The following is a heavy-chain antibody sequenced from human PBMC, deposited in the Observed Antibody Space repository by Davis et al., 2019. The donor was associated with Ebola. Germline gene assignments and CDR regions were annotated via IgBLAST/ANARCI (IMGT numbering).Heavy chain of an antibody. CDR1: GFTFSNYA. CDR2: ISGNGGST. J-gene: IGHJ4*02. CDR3: AKASGGIGGSVDY. Sequence: PGGSLRLSCAASGFTFSNYAMSWVRQAPGKGLEWVSTISGNGGSTYSADSVKGRFIISRDNSKNTLYLQVNSLRAEDTAVYYCAKASGGIGGSVDYWGQGALVTVSS. V-gene: IGHV3-23*01. D-gene: IGHD1-26*01.